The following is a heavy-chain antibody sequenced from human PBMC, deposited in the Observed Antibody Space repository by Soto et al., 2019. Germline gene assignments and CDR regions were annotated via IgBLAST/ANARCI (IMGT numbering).Heavy chain of an antibody. J-gene: IGHJ4*02. Sequence: GGSLRLSCAASGFTFSSYAMSWARQVPGRGLEWVSAISGSGGSTYYADSVEGRFTISRDNSKNTLYLQMNSLRAEDTAVYYCAKDNGTVVTPLGGYWGQGTLVT. V-gene: IGHV3-23*01. CDR1: GFTFSSYA. D-gene: IGHD2-21*02. CDR3: AKDNGTVVTPLGGY. CDR2: ISGSGGST.